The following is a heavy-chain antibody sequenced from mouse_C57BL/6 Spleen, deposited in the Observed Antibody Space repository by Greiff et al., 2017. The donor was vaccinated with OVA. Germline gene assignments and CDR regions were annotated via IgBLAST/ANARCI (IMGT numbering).Heavy chain of an antibody. V-gene: IGHV1-19*01. D-gene: IGHD2-1*01. CDR1: GYTFTDYY. CDR3: ARREGNAWFAY. Sequence: EVRLQQSGPVLVKPGASVKMSCKASGYTFTDYYMNWVKQSHGKSLEWIGVINPYNGGTSYNQKFKGKATLTVDKSSSTAYMELNSLTSEDSAVYYCARREGNAWFAYWGQGTLVTVSA. J-gene: IGHJ3*01. CDR2: INPYNGGT.